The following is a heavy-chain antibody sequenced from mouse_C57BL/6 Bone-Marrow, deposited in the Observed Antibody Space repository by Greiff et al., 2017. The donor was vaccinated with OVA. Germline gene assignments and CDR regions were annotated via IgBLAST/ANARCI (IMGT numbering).Heavy chain of an antibody. CDR1: GFTFSDYG. CDR3: ARGLDGYYEAY. Sequence: EVKLEESGGGLVQPGGSLKLSCAASGFTFSDYGMAWVRQAPRKGPEWVAFISNLAYSIYYADTVTGRFTISRDNAKNNLYLQMSHLKSEDTAMYYCARGLDGYYEAYWGQGTLVTVSA. D-gene: IGHD2-3*01. CDR2: ISNLAYSI. J-gene: IGHJ3*01. V-gene: IGHV5-15*01.